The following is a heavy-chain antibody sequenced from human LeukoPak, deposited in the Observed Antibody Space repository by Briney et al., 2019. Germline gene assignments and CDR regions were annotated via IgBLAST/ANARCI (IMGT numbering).Heavy chain of an antibody. CDR1: GYTLTELS. D-gene: IGHD3-10*01. Sequence: ASVKVSCKVSGYTLTELSMHWVRQAPGKGLEWMGGFDPEDGETIYAQKFQGRVTMTEDTSTDTAYMELSSLRSEDTAVYYCATAPYGSGSHDCWGQGTLVTVSS. J-gene: IGHJ4*02. V-gene: IGHV1-24*01. CDR2: FDPEDGET. CDR3: ATAPYGSGSHDC.